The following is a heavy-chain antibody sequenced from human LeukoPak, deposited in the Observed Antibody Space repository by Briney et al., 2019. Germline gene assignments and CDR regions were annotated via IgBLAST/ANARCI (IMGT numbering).Heavy chain of an antibody. Sequence: GASVKVSCKASGYTFTSYGISWVRQAPGQGLEWMGWISAYNGNTNYAQELQGRVTMTTDTSTSTAYMELRSLRSDDTAVYYCARVPEWLRLYNWFDPWGQGTLVTASS. CDR1: GYTFTSYG. V-gene: IGHV1-18*01. D-gene: IGHD5-12*01. J-gene: IGHJ5*02. CDR3: ARVPEWLRLYNWFDP. CDR2: ISAYNGNT.